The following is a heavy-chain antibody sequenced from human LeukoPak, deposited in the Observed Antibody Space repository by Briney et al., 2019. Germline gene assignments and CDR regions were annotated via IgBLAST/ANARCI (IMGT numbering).Heavy chain of an antibody. J-gene: IGHJ4*02. V-gene: IGHV4-4*02. Sequence: SETLSLTCAVSGGSISSSNWWSWVRQPPGMGLEWIGEIYHSGSANYNPSLKSRVTVSVDKSKNQFSLKLSSVTAADTAVYYCARVNTYDYVWGSYRYLDYWGQGTLVTVSS. CDR3: ARVNTYDYVWGSYRYLDY. CDR2: IYHSGSA. CDR1: GGSISSSNW. D-gene: IGHD3-16*02.